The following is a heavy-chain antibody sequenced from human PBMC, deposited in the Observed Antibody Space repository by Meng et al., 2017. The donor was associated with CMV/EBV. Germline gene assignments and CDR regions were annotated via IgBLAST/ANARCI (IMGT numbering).Heavy chain of an antibody. D-gene: IGHD6-6*01. CDR1: GFTFSNYA. CDR3: ARDPSRIAARPWY. V-gene: IGHV3-23*01. CDR2: INFSGGST. J-gene: IGHJ4*02. Sequence: GESLKIPCVASGFTFSNYAMSWVRQAPGKGLEWVLTINFSGGSTYYADSLKGRLMISIDNAKNTLYLQMNSLSAEDTAVYYCARDPSRIAARPWYWGQGTLVTVSS.